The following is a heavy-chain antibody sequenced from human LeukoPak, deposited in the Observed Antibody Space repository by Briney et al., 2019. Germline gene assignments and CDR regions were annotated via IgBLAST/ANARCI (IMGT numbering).Heavy chain of an antibody. CDR2: INSDGSST. CDR1: GFTFSSYW. J-gene: IGHJ4*01. CDR3: ARYSSSSGGASYYLDY. Sequence: QPGGSLRLSCAASGFTFSSYWMHWVRQAPGKGLVWVSRINSDGSSTSYADSVKGRFTISRDNAKNTLYLQMNSLRAEDTAVYYCARYSSSSGGASYYLDYWGHGTLVTVSS. D-gene: IGHD6-6*01. V-gene: IGHV3-74*01.